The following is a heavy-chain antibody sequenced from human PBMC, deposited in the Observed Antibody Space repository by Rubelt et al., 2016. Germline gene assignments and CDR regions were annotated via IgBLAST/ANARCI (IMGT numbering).Heavy chain of an antibody. D-gene: IGHD6-6*01. J-gene: IGHJ5*02. Sequence: QVQLQQWGAGLLKPSETLSLTCAVYGGSFSGYYWSWIRQPPGKGLEWIGEINHSGSTNYNPSLKSRVTISVETSKNQFSLKLSSVTAADTAVYYCARQIGSSSSVLDWFDPWGQGTLVTVSS. CDR2: INHSGST. CDR1: GGSFSGYY. CDR3: ARQIGSSSSVLDWFDP. V-gene: IGHV4-34*01.